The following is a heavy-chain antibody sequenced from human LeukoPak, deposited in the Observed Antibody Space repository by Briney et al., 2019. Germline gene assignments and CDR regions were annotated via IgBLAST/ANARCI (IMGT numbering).Heavy chain of an antibody. CDR3: ARVVVVAATLVDY. V-gene: IGHV3-21*01. D-gene: IGHD2-15*01. J-gene: IGHJ4*02. CDR2: ISSSSSYI. CDR1: GFTFSSYS. Sequence: GGSLRLSCAASGFTFSSYSMNWVRQAPGKGLEWVSSISSSSSYIYYADSVKGRFTISRDNAKNSLYLQMNSLRAEDTAVYYCARVVVVAATLVDYWGQGTLVTVSS.